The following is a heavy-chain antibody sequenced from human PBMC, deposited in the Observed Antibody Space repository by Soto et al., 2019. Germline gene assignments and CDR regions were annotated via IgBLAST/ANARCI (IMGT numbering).Heavy chain of an antibody. J-gene: IGHJ4*02. CDR3: ARLAIAVAGRPFDY. CDR1: GGSFSGYY. V-gene: IGHV4-34*01. CDR2: INHSGST. D-gene: IGHD6-19*01. Sequence: QVQLQQWGAGLLKPSETLSLTCAVYGGSFSGYYWSWIRQPPGKGLEWIGEINHSGSTNYNPSLKSLVTISVDTSKNQFSLKLSSVTAADTAVYYCARLAIAVAGRPFDYWGQGTLVTVSS.